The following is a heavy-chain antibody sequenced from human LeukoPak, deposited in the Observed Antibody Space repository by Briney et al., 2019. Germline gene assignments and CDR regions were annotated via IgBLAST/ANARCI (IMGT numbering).Heavy chain of an antibody. CDR3: ARGVMYYYGSGSYYNARAPPRASKFGY. V-gene: IGHV4-34*01. Sequence: SVTLSLTCAVCGGSFHVYYWLWIRQPPGKGLEWMGEINYSGCTNFNTSLKSRVTISVDTSKNQFSLKLSSVTAADTAVYYCARGVMYYYGSGSYYNARAPPRASKFGYWGQGPLVTVSS. D-gene: IGHD3-10*01. CDR1: GGSFHVYY. J-gene: IGHJ4*02. CDR2: INYSGCT.